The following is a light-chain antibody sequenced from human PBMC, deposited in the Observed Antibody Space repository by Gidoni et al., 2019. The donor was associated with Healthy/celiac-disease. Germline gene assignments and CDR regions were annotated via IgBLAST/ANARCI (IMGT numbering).Light chain of an antibody. CDR2: GAS. V-gene: IGKV3-20*01. CDR3: QQYGSSPLT. J-gene: IGKJ4*01. Sequence: IVLPQSPGTLSLSPGERATLSCRASQSVSSSYLAWYQQKPGQAPRLLIYGASSSATGIPDRFSGSGSGTDFTLTISRLEPEDFAVYYCQQYGSSPLTFGGXTKVEIK. CDR1: QSVSSSY.